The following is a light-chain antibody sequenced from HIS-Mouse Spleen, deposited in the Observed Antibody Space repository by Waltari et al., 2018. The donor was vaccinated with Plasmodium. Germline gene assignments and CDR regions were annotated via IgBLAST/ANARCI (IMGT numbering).Light chain of an antibody. V-gene: IGLV3-10*01. CDR2: EDS. CDR3: YSTDSSGNHRV. CDR1: ALPKKY. J-gene: IGLJ3*02. Sequence: SYELTQPPSVSVSPGQTARITCSGDALPKKYAYWYQQKAGQAPVLVIYEDSKRPSWSPERFSGSSSGTIATLTISGAQVEDEADYYCYSTDSSGNHRVFGGGTKLTVL.